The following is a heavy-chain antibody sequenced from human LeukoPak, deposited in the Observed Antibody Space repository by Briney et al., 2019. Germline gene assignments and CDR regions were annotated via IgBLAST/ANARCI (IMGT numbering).Heavy chain of an antibody. J-gene: IGHJ4*02. D-gene: IGHD3-10*01. CDR2: IYHSGST. Sequence: PSETLSLTCAVSGASISSGGYSWSWLRQPPGKGREWIGYIYHSGSTYYNPSLKSRVTISLDRSKNQFSLKLSSVTAADTAVYYCARVGMVRGADWGQGTLVTVSS. V-gene: IGHV4-30-2*01. CDR3: ARVGMVRGAD. CDR1: GASISSGGYS.